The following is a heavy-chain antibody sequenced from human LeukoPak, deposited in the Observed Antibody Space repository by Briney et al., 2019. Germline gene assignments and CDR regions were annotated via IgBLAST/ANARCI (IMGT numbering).Heavy chain of an antibody. CDR2: ISGSGGST. Sequence: GGSLRLSCAASGFTFSSYAMSWVRQAPGKGLVCVSSISGSGGSTYYADSVKGRFTISRDNSKNTLYLQMSSLRAEDTALYYCAKEVGLSAAGTRGGFDYWGQGTLVTVSS. J-gene: IGHJ4*02. CDR1: GFTFSSYA. D-gene: IGHD6-13*01. V-gene: IGHV3-23*01. CDR3: AKEVGLSAAGTRGGFDY.